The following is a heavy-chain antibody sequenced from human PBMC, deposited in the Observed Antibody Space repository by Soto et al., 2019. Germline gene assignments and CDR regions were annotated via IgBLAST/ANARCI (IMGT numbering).Heavy chain of an antibody. D-gene: IGHD3-3*01. Sequence: GGSLRLSCAASGFTFSSYGMHWVRQAPGKGLEWVAVIWYDGSNKYYADSVKGRFTISRDNSKNTLYLQMNSLRAEDTAVYYWARDFLSGYWPFDYWGQGTLVIVSS. J-gene: IGHJ4*02. CDR1: GFTFSSYG. V-gene: IGHV3-33*01. CDR2: IWYDGSNK. CDR3: ARDFLSGYWPFDY.